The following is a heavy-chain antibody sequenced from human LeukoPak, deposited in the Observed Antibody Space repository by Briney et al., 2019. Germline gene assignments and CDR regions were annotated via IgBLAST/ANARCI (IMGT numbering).Heavy chain of an antibody. CDR2: IKSKTDGGTT. J-gene: IGHJ5*02. Sequence: GGSLRLSCAAPGFTFSNAWMSWVRQAPGKGLEWVGRIKSKTDGGTTDYAAPVKGRFTISRDDSKNTLYLQMNSLRAEDTAVYYCAKDKVDCSSTSCYRWFDPWGQGTLVTVSS. D-gene: IGHD2-2*01. V-gene: IGHV3-15*01. CDR3: AKDKVDCSSTSCYRWFDP. CDR1: GFTFSNAW.